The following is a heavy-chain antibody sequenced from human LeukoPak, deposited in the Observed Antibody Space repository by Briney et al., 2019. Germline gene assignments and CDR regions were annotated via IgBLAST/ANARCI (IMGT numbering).Heavy chain of an antibody. CDR2: INPNSGGT. CDR3: ARGRGYCSSTSCYSRSMDV. D-gene: IGHD2-2*01. J-gene: IGHJ6*03. CDR1: GYTFTGYY. Sequence: GASVTVSCKPSGYTFTGYYMHWVRQAPGQGLKWMGWINPNSGGTNYAQKFQGRVTMTRDTSISTAYIELSRLRSDDTAVYYCARGRGYCSSTSCYSRSMDVWGKGTTVTVSS. V-gene: IGHV1-2*02.